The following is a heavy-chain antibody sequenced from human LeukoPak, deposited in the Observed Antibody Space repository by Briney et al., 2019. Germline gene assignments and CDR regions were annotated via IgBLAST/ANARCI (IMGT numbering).Heavy chain of an antibody. CDR2: IYTSGST. Sequence: SQTLSLTCTVSGGSISSGSYYWSWIRQPAGKGLEWIGRIYTSGSTNYNPSLKSRVTISVDTSENQFSLKLSSVTAADTAVYYCGRDRTYCSSTSCYDAFDIWGQGTMVTVSS. J-gene: IGHJ3*02. CDR3: GRDRTYCSSTSCYDAFDI. V-gene: IGHV4-61*02. D-gene: IGHD2-2*01. CDR1: GGSISSGSYY.